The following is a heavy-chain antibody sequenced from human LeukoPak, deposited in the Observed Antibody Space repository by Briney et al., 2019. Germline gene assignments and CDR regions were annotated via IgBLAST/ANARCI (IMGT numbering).Heavy chain of an antibody. CDR1: GYTFTSYY. V-gene: IGHV1-69*02. J-gene: IGHJ1*01. CDR2: IIPILGIA. CDR3: ARAGSSWTAEYFQH. Sequence: ASVKVSCKASGYTFTSYYMHWVRQAPGQGLEWMGRIIPILGIASYAQKFQGRVTITADKSTSTAYMELSSLRSEDTDVYYCARAGSSWTAEYFQHWGQGNLVTVSS. D-gene: IGHD6-13*01.